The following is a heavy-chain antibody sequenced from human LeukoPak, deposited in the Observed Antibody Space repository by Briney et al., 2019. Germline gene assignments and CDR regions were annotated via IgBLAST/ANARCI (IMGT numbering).Heavy chain of an antibody. Sequence: PSETLSLTCAVYGGSFRGYYWSWIRHPPGKALECMGKINHSRSTNYNPSLKSRVTISVDTSKNQFSLKLSSVTAADTAVYYCARHHIVVVPAAITLYNWFDPWGQGTLVTVSS. D-gene: IGHD2-2*01. J-gene: IGHJ5*02. CDR1: GGSFRGYY. CDR3: ARHHIVVVPAAITLYNWFDP. CDR2: INHSRST. V-gene: IGHV4-34*01.